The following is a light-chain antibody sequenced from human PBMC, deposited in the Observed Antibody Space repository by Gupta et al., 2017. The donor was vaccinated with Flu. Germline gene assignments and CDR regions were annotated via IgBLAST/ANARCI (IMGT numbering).Light chain of an antibody. V-gene: IGKV1-39*01. CDR2: AAS. Sequence: PSSLSASVGDRVTITCRASQSIRTNLNWYQQKPGKAPKLLIYAASSLKSGVPSRFSGSGYETDFTLTISRLQPEDFATYYCQQSDSTPVTFGQGTKVEVK. CDR1: QSIRTN. J-gene: IGKJ1*01. CDR3: QQSDSTPVT.